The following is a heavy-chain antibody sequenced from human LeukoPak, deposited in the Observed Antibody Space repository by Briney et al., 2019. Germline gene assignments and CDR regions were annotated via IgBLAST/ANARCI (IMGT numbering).Heavy chain of an antibody. CDR2: ISYDGSNK. Sequence: GGSLRLSCAASGFTFGSYGMHWVRRAPGKGLEWVAVISYDGSNKYYADSVKGRFTISRDNSKNTLYLQMNSLRAEDTAVYYCAKEMDYDFWSQGYGMDVWGQGTTVTVSS. V-gene: IGHV3-30*18. J-gene: IGHJ6*02. D-gene: IGHD3-3*01. CDR1: GFTFGSYG. CDR3: AKEMDYDFWSQGYGMDV.